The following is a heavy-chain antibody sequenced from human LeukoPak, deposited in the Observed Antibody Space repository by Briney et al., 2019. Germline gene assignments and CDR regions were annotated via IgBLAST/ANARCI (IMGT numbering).Heavy chain of an antibody. Sequence: ASVKVSCKASGYTFTSYYIHWVRQAPGQGLEWMGWISGYNGNTKYAQKFQARVTLTTDTPTSTAYMELRSLRSDDTAVYYCARDRFYSSWQRGDYWGQGTLVTVSS. CDR2: ISGYNGNT. J-gene: IGHJ4*02. D-gene: IGHD6-13*01. CDR3: ARDRFYSSWQRGDY. CDR1: GYTFTSYY. V-gene: IGHV1-18*04.